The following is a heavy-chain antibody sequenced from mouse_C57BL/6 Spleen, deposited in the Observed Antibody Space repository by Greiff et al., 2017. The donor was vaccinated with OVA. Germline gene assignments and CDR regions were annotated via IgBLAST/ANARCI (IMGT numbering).Heavy chain of an antibody. CDR2: IYPGSGNT. CDR3: ARKYFDD. V-gene: IGHV1-76*01. J-gene: IGHJ1*03. Sequence: QVQLKESGAELVRPGASVKLSCKASGYTFTDYYINWVKQRPGQGLEWIARIYPGSGNTDYNEKFKGTATLTAKKSSSTAYMQLSNLTSEGSAVYFCARKYFDDWGTGTTVTVSS. CDR1: GYTFTDYY.